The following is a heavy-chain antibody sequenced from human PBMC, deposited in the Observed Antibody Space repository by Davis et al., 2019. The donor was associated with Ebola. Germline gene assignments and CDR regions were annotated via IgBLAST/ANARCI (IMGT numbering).Heavy chain of an antibody. Sequence: ASVPVSCKASGYTFTRYGISWVRQAPGQGLEWMGWTSAYNGNTNYAQNLQGRVTMTPDTSTSTAYMEVRSLRYDDTAVYYCARAVTMVLPSGWFDPWGQGTLVTVSS. CDR3: ARAVTMVLPSGWFDP. V-gene: IGHV1-18*01. CDR2: TSAYNGNT. J-gene: IGHJ5*02. CDR1: GYTFTRYG. D-gene: IGHD3-10*01.